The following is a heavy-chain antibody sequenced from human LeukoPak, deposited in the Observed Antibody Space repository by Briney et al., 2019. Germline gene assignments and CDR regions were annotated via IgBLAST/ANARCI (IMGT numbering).Heavy chain of an antibody. CDR1: GFTFSSYA. Sequence: PGGSLRLSCAASGFTFSSYAMSWVRQAPGKGLEWVSAISGSGGSTYYADSVKGRFTISRDNSKNTLYLQMNSLRAEDTAVYYCAKAHRTVVITSDAFDIWGQGTMVTVSS. CDR3: AKAHRTVVITSDAFDI. V-gene: IGHV3-23*01. D-gene: IGHD3-22*01. J-gene: IGHJ3*02. CDR2: ISGSGGST.